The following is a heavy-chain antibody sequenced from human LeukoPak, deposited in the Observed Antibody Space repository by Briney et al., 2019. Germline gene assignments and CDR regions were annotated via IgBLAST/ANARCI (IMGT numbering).Heavy chain of an antibody. D-gene: IGHD3-10*01. CDR2: IKSKTDGGTT. CDR1: GFTFSSYS. J-gene: IGHJ4*02. Sequence: GGSLRLSCAASGFTFSSYSMSWVRQAPGKGLEWVGRIKSKTDGGTTDYAESVKGRFTISRDDSKNMLYLQMNSLRAEDTAMYYCATDLGLYYHGSGSYRSPFDNWGQGTLVTVSS. V-gene: IGHV3-15*01. CDR3: ATDLGLYYHGSGSYRSPFDN.